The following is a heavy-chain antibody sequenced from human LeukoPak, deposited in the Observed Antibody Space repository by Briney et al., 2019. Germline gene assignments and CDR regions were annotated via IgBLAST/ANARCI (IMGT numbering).Heavy chain of an antibody. CDR3: ARDFGLLWFGESHFDY. J-gene: IGHJ4*02. CDR2: ISSSGSTI. D-gene: IGHD3-10*01. CDR1: GFIFSDYY. Sequence: GGSLRLSCAASGFIFSDYYMSWIRQAPGKGLEWVSHISSSGSTIYYADSVKGRFTISRDNAKNSLYLQMNSLRAEDTAVYYCARDFGLLWFGESHFDYWGQGTLVTVSS. V-gene: IGHV3-11*04.